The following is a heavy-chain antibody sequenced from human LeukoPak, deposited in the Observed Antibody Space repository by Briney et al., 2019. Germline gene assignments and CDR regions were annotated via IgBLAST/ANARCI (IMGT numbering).Heavy chain of an antibody. D-gene: IGHD6-13*01. Sequence: ASVKVSCKAFGYTFTGYYMHWVRQAPGQGLEWMGWINPNSGGTNYAQKFQGRVTMTRDTSISTAYMELSRLRSDDTAVYYCARRLIAAAGADYWGQGTLVTVSS. J-gene: IGHJ4*02. CDR3: ARRLIAAAGADY. V-gene: IGHV1-2*02. CDR2: INPNSGGT. CDR1: GYTFTGYY.